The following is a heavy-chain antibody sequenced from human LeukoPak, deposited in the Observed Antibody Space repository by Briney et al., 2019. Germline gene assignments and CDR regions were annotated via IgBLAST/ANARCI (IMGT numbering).Heavy chain of an antibody. Sequence: PSETLSLTCTVSGGSISSGSYYWSWIRQPAGKGLEWIGRIYTSGSTNYNPSLKSRVTISVDTSKNQFSLKLSSVTAADTAVYYCARAGDPLDAFDIWGQGTMVTVSS. CDR3: ARAGDPLDAFDI. V-gene: IGHV4-61*02. D-gene: IGHD2-21*02. J-gene: IGHJ3*02. CDR1: GGSISSGSYY. CDR2: IYTSGST.